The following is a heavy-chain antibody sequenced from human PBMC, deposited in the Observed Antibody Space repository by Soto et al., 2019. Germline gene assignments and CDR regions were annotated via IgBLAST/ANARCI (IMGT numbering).Heavy chain of an antibody. CDR1: GGSISSGGYY. CDR2: IYYSGST. V-gene: IGHV4-31*03. Sequence: PSETLSLTCTVSGGSISSGGYYWSWIRQHPGKGLEWIGYIYYSGSTYYNPSLKSRVTISVDTSKNQFSLKLSSVTAADTAAYYCARGPSGIGYYCYGMDVWGKGTRVTVSS. CDR3: ARGPSGIGYYCYGMDV. D-gene: IGHD3-3*02. J-gene: IGHJ6*04.